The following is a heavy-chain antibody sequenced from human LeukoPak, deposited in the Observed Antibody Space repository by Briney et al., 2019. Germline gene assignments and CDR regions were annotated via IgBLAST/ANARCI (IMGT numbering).Heavy chain of an antibody. CDR3: ARDPSEGMDV. V-gene: IGHV4-59*01. Sequence: SETLFLTCTVSGGSISSYYWSWIRQPPGKGLEWIGYIYYSGSTNYNPSLKSRVTISVDTSKNQFSLKLSSVTAADTAVYYCARDPSEGMDVWGKGTTVTVSS. CDR1: GGSISSYY. J-gene: IGHJ6*04. CDR2: IYYSGST.